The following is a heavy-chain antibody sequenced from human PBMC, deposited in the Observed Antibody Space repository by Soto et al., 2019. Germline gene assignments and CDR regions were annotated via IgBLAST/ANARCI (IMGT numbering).Heavy chain of an antibody. Sequence: SETLSITCTVAGGSISSSSYYWGWIRQPPGKGLEWIGSIDYGGSTYYNPSLKSRVTISVDTSKNQFSLKLSSVTAADTAVYYCARHSGYDFGHDAFDIWGQGTMVTVSS. CDR1: GGSISSSSYY. J-gene: IGHJ3*02. V-gene: IGHV4-39*01. D-gene: IGHD5-12*01. CDR3: ARHSGYDFGHDAFDI. CDR2: IDYGGST.